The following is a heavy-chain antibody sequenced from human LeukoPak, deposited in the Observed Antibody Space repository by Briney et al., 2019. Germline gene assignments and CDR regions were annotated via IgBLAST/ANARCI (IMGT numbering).Heavy chain of an antibody. CDR1: GGTFSSYA. V-gene: IGHV1-69*13. Sequence: SVKVSCKASGGTFSSYAFSWVRQAPGQGLEWMGRIIPMFGTANYVQRFRGRATITADESTRTVYMELSSLRSEDTAVYYCARGIVGVIHNGYYYYGMDAWGQGTTVTVSS. D-gene: IGHD1-26*01. J-gene: IGHJ6*02. CDR2: IIPMFGTA. CDR3: ARGIVGVIHNGYYYYGMDA.